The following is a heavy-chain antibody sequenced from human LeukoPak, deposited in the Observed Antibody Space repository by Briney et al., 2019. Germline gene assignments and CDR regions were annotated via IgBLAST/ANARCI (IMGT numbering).Heavy chain of an antibody. CDR1: GDSLNNDY. D-gene: IGHD3-16*01. CDR3: ARHRPGERSFVP. CDR2: INYSGIT. J-gene: IGHJ5*02. Sequence: SEILSLTCTVSGDSLNNDYLRWLRQPPGKGLEWIGYINYSGITNYNPTRKNRVTISVHTSRIPSSLKLSCVTAADTAVYYSARHRPGERSFVPWGQGALVTVSS. V-gene: IGHV4-59*08.